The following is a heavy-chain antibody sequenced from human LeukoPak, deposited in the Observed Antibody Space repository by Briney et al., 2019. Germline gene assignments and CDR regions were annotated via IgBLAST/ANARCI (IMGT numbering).Heavy chain of an antibody. CDR1: GGTFSSYT. CDR3: ARSPSVGQFDP. Sequence: SVKVSCKASGGTFSSYTISWVRQAPGQGVEWMGRIIPILGIANYAQKFQGRVTITADKSTSTAYMELSSLRSEDTAVYYCARSPSVGQFDPWGQGTLVTVSS. V-gene: IGHV1-69*02. J-gene: IGHJ5*02. CDR2: IIPILGIA.